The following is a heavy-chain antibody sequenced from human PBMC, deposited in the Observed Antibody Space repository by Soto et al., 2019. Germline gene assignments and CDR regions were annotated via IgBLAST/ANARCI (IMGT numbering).Heavy chain of an antibody. CDR3: ETVKGGYQYYYNGMDV. D-gene: IGHD3-16*02. CDR1: GGTFSNYA. V-gene: IGHV1-69*12. Sequence: QVQLVQSGAEVKNPGSSVKVSCKASGGTFSNYASSWVRQPPGQGLEWMGGIIPIFRTPNYAQKFQGRVTLTADESKSTAYMELSSLRSEDTDVYYCETVKGGYQYYYNGMDVWGQGTTVTVSS. J-gene: IGHJ6*02. CDR2: IIPIFRTP.